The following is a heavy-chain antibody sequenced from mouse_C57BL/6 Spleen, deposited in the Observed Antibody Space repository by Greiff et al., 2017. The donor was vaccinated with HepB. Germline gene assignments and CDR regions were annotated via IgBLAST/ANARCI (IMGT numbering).Heavy chain of an antibody. V-gene: IGHV1-50*01. CDR1: GYTFTSYW. CDR2: IDPSDSYT. CDR3: AYYSNY. Sequence: VQLQQPGAELVKPGASVKLSCKASGYTFTSYWMQWVKQRPGQGLEWIGEIDPSDSYTNYNQKFKGKATLTVDTSSSTAYMQLSSLTSEDSAVYYCAYYSNYWGQGTLVTVSA. D-gene: IGHD2-5*01. J-gene: IGHJ3*01.